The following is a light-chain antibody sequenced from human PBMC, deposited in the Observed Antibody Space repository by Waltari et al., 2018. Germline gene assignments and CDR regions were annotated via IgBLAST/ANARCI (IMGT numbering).Light chain of an antibody. J-gene: IGLJ3*02. CDR2: DVN. CDR1: SSDIGTYNL. Sequence: QSALTQTATVSGSPGQSITISCTATSSDIGTYNLVSWYQQHPGKAPTPIIYDVNKRPSGVSNRFSGSKSGNTASLTISGLQAADEADYYCCSYAGSAISVFGGGTKVTVL. CDR3: CSYAGSAISV. V-gene: IGLV2-23*02.